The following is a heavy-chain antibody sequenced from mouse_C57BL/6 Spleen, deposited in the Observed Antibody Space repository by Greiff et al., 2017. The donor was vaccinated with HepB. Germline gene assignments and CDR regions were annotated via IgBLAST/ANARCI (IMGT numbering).Heavy chain of an antibody. J-gene: IGHJ4*01. Sequence: VQLQESGPELVKPGASVKISCKASGYAFSSSGMNWVKQRPGKGLERIGRMYPGDGDSNHNGKFKGKATLTADKSSRTAYMQLCRLTSEDSAVYFCARKTPYCDDYDGGYAMDYWGQGTSVTVSS. D-gene: IGHD2-4*01. CDR3: ARKTPYCDDYDGGYAMDY. CDR1: GYAFSSSG. CDR2: MYPGDGDS. V-gene: IGHV1-82*01.